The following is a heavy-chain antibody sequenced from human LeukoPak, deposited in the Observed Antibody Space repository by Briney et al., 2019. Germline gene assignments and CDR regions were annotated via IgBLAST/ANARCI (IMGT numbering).Heavy chain of an antibody. Sequence: PSETLSLTCTVSGGSISSSSYYWGWIRQPPGKGLEWIGSIYYSGSTYYNPSLKSRVTISVDTSKNQFSLKLSSVTAADTAVYYCARLPRGGGRWTTNWGQGTLVTVSS. CDR2: IYYSGST. V-gene: IGHV4-39*07. D-gene: IGHD5-24*01. CDR3: ARLPRGGGRWTTN. CDR1: GGSISSSSYY. J-gene: IGHJ4*02.